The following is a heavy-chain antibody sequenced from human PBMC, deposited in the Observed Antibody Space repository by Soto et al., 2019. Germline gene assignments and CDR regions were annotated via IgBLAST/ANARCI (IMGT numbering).Heavy chain of an antibody. CDR1: GYTFTGYY. CDR2: INPNSGGT. V-gene: IGHV1-2*04. D-gene: IGHD6-13*01. Sequence: ALVKVSCKASGYTFTGYYMHWVRQAPGQGLEWMGWINPNSGGTNYAQKFQGWVTMTRDTSISTAYMELSRLRSDDTAVYYCARGQQLVLHYYGMDVWGQGTTVTVSS. CDR3: ARGQQLVLHYYGMDV. J-gene: IGHJ6*02.